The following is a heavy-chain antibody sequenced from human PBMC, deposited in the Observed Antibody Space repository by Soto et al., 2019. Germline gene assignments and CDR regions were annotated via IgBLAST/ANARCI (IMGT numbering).Heavy chain of an antibody. V-gene: IGHV4-39*01. CDR1: GGSISSSSYY. CDR3: VREFWGQSDP. Sequence: QLQLQESGPGLVKPSETLSLTCTVSGGSISSSSYYWAWIRPPPGQGLEWIGSINNSGTTYYKPSLKSRVTIAVDTPKNQFSLRLTPVTAAETAVYYCVREFWGQSDPWGQGTLVTVSS. D-gene: IGHD3-16*01. J-gene: IGHJ5*02. CDR2: INNSGTT.